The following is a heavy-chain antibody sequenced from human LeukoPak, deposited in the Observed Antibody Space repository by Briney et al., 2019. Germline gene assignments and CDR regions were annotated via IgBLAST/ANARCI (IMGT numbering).Heavy chain of an antibody. J-gene: IGHJ4*02. V-gene: IGHV1-2*02. Sequence: ASVKVSCKASGYTYTGYYMHWVRQALGQGLEWMGWINPNSGGTNYAQKFQGRVTMTRDTSISTAYMELSRLRSDDTAVYYCARERKENYYDSSGYYLYGYWGQGTLVTVSS. CDR1: GYTYTGYY. D-gene: IGHD3-22*01. CDR2: INPNSGGT. CDR3: ARERKENYYDSSGYYLYGY.